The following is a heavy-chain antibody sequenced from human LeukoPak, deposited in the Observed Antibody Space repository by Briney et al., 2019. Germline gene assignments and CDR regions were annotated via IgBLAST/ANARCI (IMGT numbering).Heavy chain of an antibody. CDR2: INPSGGST. J-gene: IGHJ3*02. D-gene: IGHD6-19*01. CDR1: GYTFTSYY. V-gene: IGHV1-46*01. Sequence: ASVKVSCKASGYTFTSYYMHWVRQAPGQGLEWMGIINPSGGSTSYAQKFQGRVTMTRDMSTSTVYMELSSLRSEDTAVYYCAREKRQWLVRRYAFDIWGQGTMVTVSS. CDR3: AREKRQWLVRRYAFDI.